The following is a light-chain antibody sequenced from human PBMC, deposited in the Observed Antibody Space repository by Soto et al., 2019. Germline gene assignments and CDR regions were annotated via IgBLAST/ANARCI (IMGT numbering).Light chain of an antibody. CDR3: HQRSSWPLT. V-gene: IGKV3D-11*01. Sequence: IVLTQSPATLSLSPGQRATLSCRASQGISSYLAWYQQKPGQAPRLLIYDASNRATGIPARFSGSGSGTDFTLTISSLEPEDYAVYYCHQRSSWPLTFGQGTRLDIK. J-gene: IGKJ5*01. CDR2: DAS. CDR1: QGISSY.